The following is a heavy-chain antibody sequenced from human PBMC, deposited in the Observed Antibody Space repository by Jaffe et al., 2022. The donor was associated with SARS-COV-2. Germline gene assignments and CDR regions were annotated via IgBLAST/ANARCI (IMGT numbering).Heavy chain of an antibody. CDR2: ISWNSGSI. Sequence: EVQLVESGGGLVQPGRSLRLSCAASGFTFDDYAMHWVRQAPGKGLEWVSGISWNSGSIGYADSVKGRFTISRDNAKNSLYLQMNSLRAEDTALYYCAKDIYAVLMVYVYDYWGQGTLVTVSS. CDR1: GFTFDDYA. CDR3: AKDIYAVLMVYVYDY. J-gene: IGHJ4*02. V-gene: IGHV3-9*01. D-gene: IGHD2-8*01.